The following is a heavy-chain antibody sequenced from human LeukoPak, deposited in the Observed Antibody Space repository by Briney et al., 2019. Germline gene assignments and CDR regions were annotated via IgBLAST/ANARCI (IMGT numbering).Heavy chain of an antibody. Sequence: TGGSLRLSCAASGFTFDDYTMHWVRQAPGKGLEWVSLISWDGGSTYYADSVKGRFTISRDNSKNSLYLQMNSLRTEDTALYYCAEDRELRGYSYGDHWGQGTLVTVSS. CDR1: GFTFDDYT. V-gene: IGHV3-43*01. J-gene: IGHJ5*02. CDR3: AEDRELRGYSYGDH. CDR2: ISWDGGST. D-gene: IGHD5-18*01.